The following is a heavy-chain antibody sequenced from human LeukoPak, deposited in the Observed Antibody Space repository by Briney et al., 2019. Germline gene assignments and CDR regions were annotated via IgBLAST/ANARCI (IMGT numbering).Heavy chain of an antibody. CDR1: GGAISSSSYY. V-gene: IGHV4-39*01. CDR3: SRSAFSYYYYSSGYYHGPFDY. CDR2: IYYSGRT. D-gene: IGHD3-22*01. J-gene: IGHJ4*02. Sequence: PSETLSLTCTVSGGAISSSSYYSGWIRQPPGKGLEWIGSIYYSGRTYYNPSLKSRVTISVDASKNQFSLKLSSVTAADTAVYYCSRSAFSYYYYSSGYYHGPFDYWGQGTLVTVSS.